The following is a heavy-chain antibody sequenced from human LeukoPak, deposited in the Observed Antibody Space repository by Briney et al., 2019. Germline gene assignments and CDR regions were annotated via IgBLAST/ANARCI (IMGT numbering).Heavy chain of an antibody. CDR1: GFTFSSYA. D-gene: IGHD3-10*01. Sequence: PGGSLRLSCAASGFTFSSYAMHWVRQAPGKGLEWVAVISYDGSNIYYADSVKGRFTTSRDNAKNTLYLQMNSLRAEDTAVYYCARNLPPRGRFDPWGQGTLVTVSS. CDR2: ISYDGSNI. V-gene: IGHV3-30*04. J-gene: IGHJ5*02. CDR3: ARNLPPRGRFDP.